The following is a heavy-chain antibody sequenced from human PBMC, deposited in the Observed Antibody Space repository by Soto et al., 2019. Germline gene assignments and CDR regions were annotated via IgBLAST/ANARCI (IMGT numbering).Heavy chain of an antibody. CDR3: ARDLRDLDAFDI. J-gene: IGHJ3*02. CDR1: GYTFTSYG. CDR2: ISAYNGNT. D-gene: IGHD3-10*01. V-gene: IGHV1-18*01. Sequence: ASVKVSCKASGYTFTSYGISWVRQAPGQGLEWMGRISAYNGNTNYAQKLQGRVTMTTDTSTSTAYMELRSLRSDDTAVYYCARDLRDLDAFDIWGQGTMVTVSS.